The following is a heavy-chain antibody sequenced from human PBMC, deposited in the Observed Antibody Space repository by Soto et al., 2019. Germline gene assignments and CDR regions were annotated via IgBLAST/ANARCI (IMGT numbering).Heavy chain of an antibody. D-gene: IGHD1-26*01. CDR3: APRKYGSFKIGAFDI. V-gene: IGHV3-48*03. Sequence: GGSLRLNCAASGCSFSTYEMNWVRQAPGKGLEWVSYISKSGIDIYYADSVKGRFTISRDNANNSLYLQMNSLRAEDTAVYYCAPRKYGSFKIGAFDIWGQGTMVTVSS. CDR1: GCSFSTYE. CDR2: ISKSGIDI. J-gene: IGHJ3*02.